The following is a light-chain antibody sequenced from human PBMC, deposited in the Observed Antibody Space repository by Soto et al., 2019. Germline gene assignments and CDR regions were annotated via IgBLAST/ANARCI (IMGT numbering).Light chain of an antibody. CDR1: SSDVGGYNY. V-gene: IGLV2-8*01. Sequence: QSALTQPPSASGSLGQSVTISCTGTSSDVGGYNYVSWHQQHPGKAPKLTIYEVTKRPSGVPDRFSGSKSGNTASLTVSGLQAEDEADYYCSSFAGGGNPVLFGGGTQLTVL. CDR2: EVT. J-gene: IGLJ2*01. CDR3: SSFAGGGNPVL.